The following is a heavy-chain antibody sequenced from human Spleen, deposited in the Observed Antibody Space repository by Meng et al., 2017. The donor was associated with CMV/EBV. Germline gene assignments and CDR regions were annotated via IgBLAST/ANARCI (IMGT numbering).Heavy chain of an antibody. V-gene: IGHV3-49*04. CDR2: ITSTVYNEAT. CDR3: TRDLRGYASTFDS. CDR1: GFTFGAYA. J-gene: IGHJ4*02. Sequence: GGPLRLSCTASGFTFGAYAMSWVRQAPGRAPEWVGFITSTVYNEATEYAASVKGRFTISRDNSKRIAYLQMNSLRTEDTAVYYCTRDLRGYASTFDSWGQGTLVTVSS. D-gene: IGHD6-13*01.